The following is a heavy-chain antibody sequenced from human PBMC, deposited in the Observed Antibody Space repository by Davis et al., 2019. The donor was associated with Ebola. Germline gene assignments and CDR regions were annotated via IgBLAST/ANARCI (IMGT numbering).Heavy chain of an antibody. J-gene: IGHJ4*02. Sequence: GGSLRLSCAASGFTFSTYGMNWVCQAPGKGLEWLSNIGSSSSTIYYADSVKGRFTISRDNAKNSLYLQMNSLRVEDTAEYYCARGIMKYYFEYWDQGSLVTVSS. V-gene: IGHV3-48*04. D-gene: IGHD3-16*01. CDR3: ARGIMKYYFEY. CDR1: GFTFSTYG. CDR2: IGSSSSTI.